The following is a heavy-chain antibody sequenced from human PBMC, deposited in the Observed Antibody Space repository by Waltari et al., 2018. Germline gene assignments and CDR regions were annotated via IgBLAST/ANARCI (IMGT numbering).Heavy chain of an antibody. D-gene: IGHD2-15*01. CDR3: ATSNSGGRRGFDY. V-gene: IGHV1-24*01. CDR2: FNPEDGEI. CDR1: GYAISELS. Sequence: QVQLEQSGAEVKKPGASMTVSCKVSGYAISELSMHWVRQAPGEGLEWMGGFNPEDGEIIYAQKFLGRVTMTEDTSTETVYMDLSSLRSEDTAVYYCATSNSGGRRGFDYWCQGTLVTVSS. J-gene: IGHJ4*02.